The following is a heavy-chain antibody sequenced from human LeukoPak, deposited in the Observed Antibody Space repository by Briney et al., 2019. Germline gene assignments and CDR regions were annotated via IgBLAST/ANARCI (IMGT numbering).Heavy chain of an antibody. D-gene: IGHD6-19*01. J-gene: IGHJ4*02. Sequence: GGSLRLSCVASGFTFSESDIHWVRPAAGKGGEWGGRITTKRSNYGTAYTSSVKGRFTISRHDSENTAYLQMNSLKTEDTALYYCTTYRSGHYWGQGTLVTVSS. V-gene: IGHV3-73*01. CDR1: GFTFSESD. CDR3: TTYRSGHY. CDR2: ITTKRSNYGT.